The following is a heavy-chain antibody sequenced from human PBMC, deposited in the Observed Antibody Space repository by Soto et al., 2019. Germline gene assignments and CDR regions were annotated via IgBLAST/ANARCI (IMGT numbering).Heavy chain of an antibody. CDR2: IFLDDDK. Sequence: QITLKESGPTLVKPTQTLTLTCTFSGFSLSTSGVVVGWIRQPPGKALEWLALIFLDDDKRYSPSLKRRLTITKDTSNNHVLLTMTNMDPVDPATYYCAHRSGFRFDPWGQGTLVTVSS. J-gene: IGHJ5*02. CDR1: GFSLSTSGVV. V-gene: IGHV2-5*02. CDR3: AHRSGFRFDP.